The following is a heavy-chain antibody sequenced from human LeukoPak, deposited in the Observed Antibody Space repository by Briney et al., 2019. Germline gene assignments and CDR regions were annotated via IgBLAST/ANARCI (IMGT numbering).Heavy chain of an antibody. D-gene: IGHD2-21*02. CDR1: GFTFGDYA. Sequence: GGSLRLSCTTSGFTFGDYAMSWFRQAPGKGLEWVSSIKSGDNGGATDYAASVKGRIIISRDDSKSIAYLQMDSVKIEDTAVYYCAREGAYCGGDCSSAYYFDYWGQGTLVTVSS. V-gene: IGHV3-49*03. CDR3: AREGAYCGGDCSSAYYFDY. CDR2: IKSGDNGGAT. J-gene: IGHJ4*02.